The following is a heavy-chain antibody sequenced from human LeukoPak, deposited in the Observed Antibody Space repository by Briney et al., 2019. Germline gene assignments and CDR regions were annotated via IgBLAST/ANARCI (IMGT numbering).Heavy chain of an antibody. CDR2: IYENGGTT. D-gene: IGHD1-14*01. Sequence: GGSLRLSCVGSGFTFRSHAMSWVRQAPEKGLEFVSGIYENGGTTYYADSVKGRFTISRDNSKNTLYLQMNSLRAEDTAVYYCAKLHNLNSDYWGQGTLVTVSS. CDR3: AKLHNLNSDY. J-gene: IGHJ4*02. V-gene: IGHV3-23*01. CDR1: GFTFRSHA.